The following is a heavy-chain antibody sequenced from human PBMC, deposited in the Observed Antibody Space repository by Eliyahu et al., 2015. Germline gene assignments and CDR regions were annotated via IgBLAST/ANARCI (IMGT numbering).Heavy chain of an antibody. CDR3: ARGQWGDYYDISGYPDY. J-gene: IGHJ4*02. CDR2: VNLDSGXT. Sequence: QVQLVQSGAXVKKPGASVKVSCKASGXTGXDXHXVRQXPGQGGXCRGGVNLDSGXTNYAQKFQGRVTMTRDTSISTAYMELSRLTSDDTAVYYCARGQWGDYYDISGYPDYWGQGTLVTVSS. CDR1: GXTGXD. V-gene: IGHV1-2*02. D-gene: IGHD3-22*01.